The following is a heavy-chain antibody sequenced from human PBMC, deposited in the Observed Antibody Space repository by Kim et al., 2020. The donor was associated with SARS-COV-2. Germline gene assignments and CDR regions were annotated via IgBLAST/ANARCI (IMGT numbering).Heavy chain of an antibody. D-gene: IGHD3-10*01. J-gene: IGHJ5*02. Sequence: DSVKGRFTISRDNSKNTLYLQMNSLRAEDTAVYYCAKDLRFGELFLRFDPWGQGTLVTVSS. V-gene: IGHV3-30*02. CDR3: AKDLRFGELFLRFDP.